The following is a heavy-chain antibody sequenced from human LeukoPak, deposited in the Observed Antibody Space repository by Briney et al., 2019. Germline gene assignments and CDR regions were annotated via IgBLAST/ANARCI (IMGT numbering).Heavy chain of an antibody. CDR1: EFTFSNYA. CDR2: ISGGGGST. CDR3: AKELGAFDGYDI. Sequence: PGGSLRLSCAASEFTFSNYAMNWVRQAPGKGLEWVSGISGGGGSTYYADSVKGRFTISRDNSKNTLYLQMDSLRAEDTALYYCAKELGAFDGYDIWGQGTMVTVSS. V-gene: IGHV3-23*01. D-gene: IGHD1-26*01. J-gene: IGHJ3*02.